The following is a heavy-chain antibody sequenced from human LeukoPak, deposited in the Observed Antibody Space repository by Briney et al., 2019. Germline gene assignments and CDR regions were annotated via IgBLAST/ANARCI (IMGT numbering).Heavy chain of an antibody. CDR3: ARGLNDSWTGENY. J-gene: IGHJ4*02. Sequence: TSETLSLTCAVYGGSFSGYYWSWIRQPPGKGLEWIGEINHSGSTNYNPSLKSRVTISLDTSKSQFSLKVRYVTAADTAVYYCARGLNDSWTGENYWGQGTLVTVSS. V-gene: IGHV4-34*01. CDR1: GGSFSGYY. CDR2: INHSGST. D-gene: IGHD3-3*01.